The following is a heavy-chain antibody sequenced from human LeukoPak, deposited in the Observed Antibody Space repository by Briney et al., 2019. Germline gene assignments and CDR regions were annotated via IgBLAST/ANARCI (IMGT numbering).Heavy chain of an antibody. Sequence: GGSLRLSCAASAFTFKNAWMNWVRQAPGKGLEWVGRIKSKTDGGTTDYAAPVKGRFTISRDDSKNTLYLQMDSLKTEDTAVYYCTTDNRFLEWFEAPNNDYWGQGTLVTVSS. V-gene: IGHV3-15*07. CDR1: AFTFKNAW. D-gene: IGHD3-3*01. CDR2: IKSKTDGGTT. CDR3: TTDNRFLEWFEAPNNDY. J-gene: IGHJ4*02.